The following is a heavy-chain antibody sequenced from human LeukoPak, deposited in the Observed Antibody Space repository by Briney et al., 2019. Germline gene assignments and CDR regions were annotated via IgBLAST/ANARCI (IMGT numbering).Heavy chain of an antibody. CDR1: GDSISSRGYS. V-gene: IGHV4-30-2*01. CDR3: ARGRNNWFDP. CDR2: IYQSGST. J-gene: IGHJ5*02. Sequence: TLSLTCAVSGDSISSRGYSWSWIRQPPGKGLEWIGYIYQSGSTYYNPSLRSRVTLSVDRSNNQFSLKLSSVPAADTAVYYCARGRNNWFDPWGQGTLVTVSS.